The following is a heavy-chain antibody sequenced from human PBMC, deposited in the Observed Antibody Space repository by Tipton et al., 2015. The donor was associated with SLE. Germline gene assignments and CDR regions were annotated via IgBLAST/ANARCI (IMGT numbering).Heavy chain of an antibody. D-gene: IGHD6-13*01. CDR2: INPSGGST. J-gene: IGHJ4*02. CDR1: GYTFTSYY. CDR3: ARVNSSSWYLFDY. V-gene: IGHV1-46*01. Sequence: QLVQSGAEVKKPGASVKVSCKASGYTFTSYYMHWVRQAPGQGLEWMGIINPSGGSTSYAQKFQGRVTISVDTSKNQFSLKLSSVTAADTAVYYCARVNSSSWYLFDYWGQGTLVTVSS.